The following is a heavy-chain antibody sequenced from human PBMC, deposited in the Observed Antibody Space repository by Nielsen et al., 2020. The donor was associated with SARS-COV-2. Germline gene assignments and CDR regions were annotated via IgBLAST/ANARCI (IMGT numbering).Heavy chain of an antibody. D-gene: IGHD5-24*01. CDR1: GFNFSNFY. CDR2: IWYDGSNK. Sequence: GESLRLSCAASGFNFSNFYMNWVRQAPGKGLEWVAVIWYDGSNKYYADSVKGRFTISRDNSKNTLYLQMNSLRAEDTAVYYCARGNRDGYKSSGFDYWGQGTLVTVSS. V-gene: IGHV3-33*01. CDR3: ARGNRDGYKSSGFDY. J-gene: IGHJ4*02.